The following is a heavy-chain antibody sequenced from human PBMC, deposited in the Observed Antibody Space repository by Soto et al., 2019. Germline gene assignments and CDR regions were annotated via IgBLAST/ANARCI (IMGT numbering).Heavy chain of an antibody. Sequence: PGGSLRLSCAASGFTFSSYAMSWVRQAPGKGLEWVSAISGSGGSTYYADSVKGRFTISRDNSKNTLYLQMNSLRAEDTAVYYCAKDKEVGSGSYYFPAVPASYYFDYWGQGTLVTVSS. CDR3: AKDKEVGSGSYYFPAVPASYYFDY. J-gene: IGHJ4*02. V-gene: IGHV3-23*01. CDR1: GFTFSSYA. CDR2: ISGSGGST. D-gene: IGHD3-10*01.